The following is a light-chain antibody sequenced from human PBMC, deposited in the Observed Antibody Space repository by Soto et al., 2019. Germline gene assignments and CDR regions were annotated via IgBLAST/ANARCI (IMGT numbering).Light chain of an antibody. Sequence: EIVMTQSPATLSVSPGERATLSCRASQSVSSKLAWYQQKLGQAPRLLMYGASTRATAIPARFSGSGSGTELTLTISSLQSEDFAVYYCQQYNNWPLTFGGGTKVAIK. CDR2: GAS. CDR1: QSVSSK. V-gene: IGKV3-15*01. CDR3: QQYNNWPLT. J-gene: IGKJ4*01.